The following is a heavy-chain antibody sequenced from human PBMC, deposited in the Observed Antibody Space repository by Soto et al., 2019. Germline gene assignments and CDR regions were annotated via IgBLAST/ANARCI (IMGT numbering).Heavy chain of an antibody. CDR2: IYYSGST. Sequence: PSETLSLTCTVSGGSISSGGYYWSWIRQHPGKGLEWIGYIYYSGSTYYNPSLKSRVTISVDTSKNQFSLKLSSVTAADTALYYCARRFGSKGHTIYFDYWGQGTLVTVSS. J-gene: IGHJ4*02. CDR1: GGSISSGGYY. CDR3: ARRFGSKGHTIYFDY. D-gene: IGHD3-10*01. V-gene: IGHV4-31*03.